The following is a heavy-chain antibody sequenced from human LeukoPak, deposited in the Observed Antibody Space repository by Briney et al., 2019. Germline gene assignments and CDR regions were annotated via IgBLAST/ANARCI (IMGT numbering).Heavy chain of an antibody. CDR1: GFTFSSYA. CDR3: ARDQGSYYFDY. Sequence: GGSLRLSCAASGFTFSSYAMHWVRQAPGKGLEWVAVISYDGSNKYYADSVKGRFTLSRDNSKNTLYLQMNSLRAEDTAVYYCARDQGSYYFDYWGQGTLVTVSS. CDR2: ISYDGSNK. J-gene: IGHJ4*02. V-gene: IGHV3-30-3*01.